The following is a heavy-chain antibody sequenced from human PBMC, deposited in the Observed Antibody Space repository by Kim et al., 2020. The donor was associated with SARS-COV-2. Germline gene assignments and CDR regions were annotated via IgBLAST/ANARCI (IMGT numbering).Heavy chain of an antibody. V-gene: IGHV3-23*01. D-gene: IGHD1-26*01. CDR2: ISGSGGWS. CDR1: GFTFSNYA. CDR3: TKASGHYVFVY. J-gene: IGHJ4*02. Sequence: GGSLRLSCAASGFTFSNYAMNWVRQAPGKGLEWVSVISGSGGWSYYADSVKGRFTFSEDNYKSMLYLQMSSRSADDTAVYYCTKASGHYVFVYWGQGTL.